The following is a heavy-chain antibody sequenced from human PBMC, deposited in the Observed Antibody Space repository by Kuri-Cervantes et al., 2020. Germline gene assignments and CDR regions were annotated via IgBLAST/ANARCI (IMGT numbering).Heavy chain of an antibody. CDR3: TTDSYYDSSASPPLMDV. J-gene: IGHJ6*04. V-gene: IGHV3-15*01. D-gene: IGHD3-22*01. CDR1: GFTFSSYA. Sequence: GGSLRLSCAASGFTFSSYAMSWVRQAPGKGLEWVGRIKSKTDGGTTDYAAPVKGRFTISRDDSKNTLYLQMNSLKTEDTAVYYCTTDSYYDSSASPPLMDVWGKGTTVTVSS. CDR2: IKSKTDGGTT.